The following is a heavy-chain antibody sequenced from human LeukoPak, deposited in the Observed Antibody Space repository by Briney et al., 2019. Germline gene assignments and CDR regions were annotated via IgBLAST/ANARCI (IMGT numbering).Heavy chain of an antibody. Sequence: PSETLSLTCTVSGGSISSYYWSWIRQPPGKGLEWIGYIYYSGSTNYNPSLKSRVTISVDTSKNQFSLKLSSVTAADTAVYYCARELQGAFDIWGQGTMVTVSS. D-gene: IGHD4-11*01. CDR1: GGSISSYY. J-gene: IGHJ3*02. CDR3: ARELQGAFDI. V-gene: IGHV4-59*01. CDR2: IYYSGST.